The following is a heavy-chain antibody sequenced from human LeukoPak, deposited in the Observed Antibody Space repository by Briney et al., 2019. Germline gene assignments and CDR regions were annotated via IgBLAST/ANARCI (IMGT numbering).Heavy chain of an antibody. CDR3: ASGEMATITSIDY. V-gene: IGHV4-59*01. D-gene: IGHD5-24*01. Sequence: PSETLSLTCTVCGGSISSYYWMWIRQPPGRGVEWIGYIYYSGSTNYNPSLKSRVTISVDTSKNQFSLKLSSVTAADTAVYYCASGEMATITSIDYWGQGTLVTVSS. J-gene: IGHJ4*02. CDR1: GGSISSYY. CDR2: IYYSGST.